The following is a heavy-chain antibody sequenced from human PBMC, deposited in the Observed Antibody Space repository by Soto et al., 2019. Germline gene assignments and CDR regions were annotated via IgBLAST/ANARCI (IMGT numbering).Heavy chain of an antibody. CDR3: ARHHSRGWLYFDS. CDR1: GFTVSGND. CDR2: IGSSGRAI. V-gene: IGHV3-11*01. D-gene: IGHD6-19*01. J-gene: IGHJ4*02. Sequence: QLQLLESGGDLVKPGGSLRLSCAASGFTVSGNDLSWIRQAPGKGLEWVSSIGSSGRAIYYADSVKGRFTISRDNTKDSLYLHRSSLRAEDTAIYYCARHHSRGWLYFDSWGQGTLVTVSS.